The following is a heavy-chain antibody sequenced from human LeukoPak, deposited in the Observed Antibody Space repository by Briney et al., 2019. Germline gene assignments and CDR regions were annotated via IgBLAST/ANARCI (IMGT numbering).Heavy chain of an antibody. CDR2: ISSSGTTI. Sequence: PGGSLRLSCAASGFIFSDYYMSWIRQAPGKGLEWVSYISSSGTTIYCADSVKGRFTISRDNAKNSLYLQMNSLRGEDTAVYFCAKSPIVVVPAAAFDYWGQGTLVTVSS. V-gene: IGHV3-11*01. CDR1: GFIFSDYY. D-gene: IGHD2-2*01. CDR3: AKSPIVVVPAAAFDY. J-gene: IGHJ4*02.